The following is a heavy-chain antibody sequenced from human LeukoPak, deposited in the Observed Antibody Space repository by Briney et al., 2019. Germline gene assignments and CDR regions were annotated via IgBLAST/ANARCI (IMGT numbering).Heavy chain of an antibody. V-gene: IGHV1-46*01. CDR1: GYTFTCYY. Sequence: ASVKVSCKASGYTFTCYYMHWVRQAPGQGLGWMGITNPSGGSTSYAQKFQGRVTMTRDMSTTTVYMELRSLRSEDTAVYYCARAPPYCGGDCYSKVIGAFDIWGQGTMVTVSS. CDR3: ARAPPYCGGDCYSKVIGAFDI. J-gene: IGHJ3*02. D-gene: IGHD2-21*02. CDR2: TNPSGGST.